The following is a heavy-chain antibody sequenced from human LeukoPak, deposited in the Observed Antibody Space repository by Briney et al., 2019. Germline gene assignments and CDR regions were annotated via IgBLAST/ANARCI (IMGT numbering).Heavy chain of an antibody. J-gene: IGHJ4*02. D-gene: IGHD3-22*01. Sequence: SVKVSCKACGGTFSSYAISWVLQAPGQGLGWMGRIIPIFGTANYAQKFQGRVTITTDESTSTAYMELSSLRSEDTAVYYCAVSPTHDSSGYYYETSIDYWGQGTLVTVSS. CDR2: IIPIFGTA. V-gene: IGHV1-69*05. CDR1: GGTFSSYA. CDR3: AVSPTHDSSGYYYETSIDY.